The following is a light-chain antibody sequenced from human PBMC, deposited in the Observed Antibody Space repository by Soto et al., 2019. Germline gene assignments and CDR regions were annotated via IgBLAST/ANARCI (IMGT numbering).Light chain of an antibody. Sequence: EIVLTQSPGTLSLSPGEGATLSCRASRNVISSYLAWFQQKPGQAPSRLIYGTSIRAPGIPDRFSGSGSGPDFPLTISRLEPEDFAVYFCHHYFDSVWTFGQGTKVEI. CDR1: RNVISSY. CDR2: GTS. V-gene: IGKV3-20*01. CDR3: HHYFDSVWT. J-gene: IGKJ1*01.